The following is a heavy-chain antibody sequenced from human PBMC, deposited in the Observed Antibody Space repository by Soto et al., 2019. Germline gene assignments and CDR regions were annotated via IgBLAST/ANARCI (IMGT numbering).Heavy chain of an antibody. Sequence: EVQLVESGGGLVKPGGSLRLACAASGFTLRTAWMNWVRHAPGKGLEWVGRIKRESDGGTTDYGVSVRGRFTISRDESQNTLYLQMNSLGTEDTAVYYCATEPYFYDSSGVDVWGQGTTVTVSS. CDR2: IKRESDGGTT. J-gene: IGHJ6*02. V-gene: IGHV3-15*07. CDR1: GFTLRTAW. CDR3: ATEPYFYDSSGVDV.